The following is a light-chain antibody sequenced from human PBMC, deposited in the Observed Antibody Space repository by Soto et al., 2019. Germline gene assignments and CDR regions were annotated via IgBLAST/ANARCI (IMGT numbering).Light chain of an antibody. J-gene: IGLJ1*01. CDR3: SSYAGNNISLV. Sequence: QSALTQPPSASGSPGQSVTISCSGTSNDIGGFKYVSWYQQHPGKAPKLMIYGVTERPSGVPDRFSGSKSCNTASLTVSGLQADDEADYYCSSYAGNNISLVFGTGTKLTVL. CDR2: GVT. V-gene: IGLV2-8*01. CDR1: SNDIGGFKY.